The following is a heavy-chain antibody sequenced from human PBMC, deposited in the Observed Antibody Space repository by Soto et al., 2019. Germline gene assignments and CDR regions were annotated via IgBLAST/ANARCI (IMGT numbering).Heavy chain of an antibody. CDR3: ARWAWEHRTPFDY. Sequence: QVQLVESGGGLVKPGGSLRLSCAASGFTFSDYYMSWIRQAPGKGLEWVSYISSSGSTIYYAVSVKGRFIISRDNAKNSLYLQMNSLSAEDMAVYYCARWAWEHRTPFDYWCQGTLVTVST. D-gene: IGHD1-26*01. V-gene: IGHV3-11*01. J-gene: IGHJ4*02. CDR1: GFTFSDYY. CDR2: ISSSGSTI.